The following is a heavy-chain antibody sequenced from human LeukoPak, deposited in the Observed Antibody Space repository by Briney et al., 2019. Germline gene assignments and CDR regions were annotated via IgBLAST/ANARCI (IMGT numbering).Heavy chain of an antibody. D-gene: IGHD3-10*01. CDR1: GFSFSNYE. V-gene: IGHV3-23*01. CDR2: VSGSGGST. Sequence: GGSLRLSCAASGFSFSNYEMSWVRQAPGKGLEWVSTVSGSGGSTYYADSVKGRFTISRDNSKNTLYLQMNSLRAEDTAVFYCAKRVNFGSGSYSKASYYFDYWGQGTLVTVSS. J-gene: IGHJ4*02. CDR3: AKRVNFGSGSYSKASYYFDY.